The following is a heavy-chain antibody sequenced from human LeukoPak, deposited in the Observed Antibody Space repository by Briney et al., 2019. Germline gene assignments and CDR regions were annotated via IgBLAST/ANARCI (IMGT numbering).Heavy chain of an antibody. CDR1: GFTFSSYG. V-gene: IGHV3-30*18. CDR3: VKAGIAAAGQRGYFDY. J-gene: IGHJ4*02. Sequence: GGSLRLSCAAPGFTFSSYGMHTVRQAPGKGLEWVAVMSNDGSNKYYADSVKGRFTISRDNAKNTQYLQMNSLRAEDTGIYYCVKAGIAAAGQRGYFDYWGQGTLVTVSS. D-gene: IGHD6-13*01. CDR2: MSNDGSNK.